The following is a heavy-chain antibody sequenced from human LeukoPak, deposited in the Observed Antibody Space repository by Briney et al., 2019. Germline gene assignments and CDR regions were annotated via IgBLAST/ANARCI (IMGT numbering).Heavy chain of an antibody. V-gene: IGHV1-18*04. CDR3: ARDHQYQLPPSSYYYYYYGMDV. D-gene: IGHD2-2*01. CDR1: GYTFTGYY. Sequence: ASVKVSCKASGYTFTGYYMHWVRQAPGQGLEWMGWINPNSGNTNYAQKLQGRVTMTTDTSTSTAYMELRSLRSDDTAVYYCARDHQYQLPPSSYYYYYYGMDVWGQGTTVTVSS. CDR2: INPNSGNT. J-gene: IGHJ6*02.